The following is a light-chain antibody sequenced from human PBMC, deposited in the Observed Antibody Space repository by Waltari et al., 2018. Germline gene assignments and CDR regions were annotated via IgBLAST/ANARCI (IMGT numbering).Light chain of an antibody. CDR2: WAS. V-gene: IGKV4-1*01. J-gene: IGKJ1*01. CDR1: KSVLYSSDNKNY. CDR3: QQYYTTPRT. Sequence: DIVMTQSQDSLIMSLGEKATIHCKSSKSVLYSSDNKNYLTWYQQKPGQPPKLLISWASTRESGVPDRFSGSGSGTDFTLTISSLQAEDVAVYYCQQYYTTPRTFGQGTKVEIK.